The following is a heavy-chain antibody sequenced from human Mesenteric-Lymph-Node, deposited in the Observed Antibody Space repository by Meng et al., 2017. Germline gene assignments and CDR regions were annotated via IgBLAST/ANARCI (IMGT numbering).Heavy chain of an antibody. CDR1: GGTFSSYA. Sequence: SVKVSCKASGGTFSSYAISWVRQAPGQGLEWMGGIIPIFGTANYAQKFQGRVTITADESTSTAYMELSSLRSEDTAVYYCARGRDIVVVPALDGAFDIWGQGTMVTVSS. CDR3: ARGRDIVVVPALDGAFDI. J-gene: IGHJ3*02. V-gene: IGHV1-69*13. D-gene: IGHD2-2*01. CDR2: IIPIFGTA.